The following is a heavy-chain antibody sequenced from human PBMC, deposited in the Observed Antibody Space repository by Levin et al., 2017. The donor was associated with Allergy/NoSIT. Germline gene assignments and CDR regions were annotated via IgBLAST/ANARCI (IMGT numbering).Heavy chain of an antibody. V-gene: IGHV1-46*01. D-gene: IGHD2-8*02. CDR3: ARDGYCTGGVCPIDY. J-gene: IGHJ4*02. CDR2: INPSGGST. CDR1: GYTFTSYY. Sequence: GESLKISCKASGYTFTSYYMHWVRQAPGQGLEWMGIINPSGGSTSYAQKFQGRVTMTRDTSTSTVYMELSGLRSEDTAVYYCARDGYCTGGVCPIDYWGQGTLVTVSS.